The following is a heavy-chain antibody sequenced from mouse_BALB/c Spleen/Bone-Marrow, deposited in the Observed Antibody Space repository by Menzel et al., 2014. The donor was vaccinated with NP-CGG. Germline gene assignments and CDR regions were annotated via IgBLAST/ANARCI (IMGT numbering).Heavy chain of an antibody. J-gene: IGHJ4*01. CDR1: GYTFGSYW. CDR3: AIGEYDANYDCDLDA. V-gene: IGHV1-80*01. CDR2: IYPGDRDI. Sequence: VQLQQSGAELVKHGSSVMLSCKTSGYTFGSYWMNWVQQRPGHCLEWIGQIYPGDRDINYNGKFKDKATLTADKSSSTTYVQLSSRPSEDYAVVFCAIGEYDANYDCDLDAWGQGTSVTVSS. D-gene: IGHD2-1*01.